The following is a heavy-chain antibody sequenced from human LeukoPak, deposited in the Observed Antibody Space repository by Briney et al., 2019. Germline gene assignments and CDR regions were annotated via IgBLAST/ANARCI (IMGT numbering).Heavy chain of an antibody. CDR3: ARPYYYDSSGYFEFNPSYYYGMDV. CDR2: IIPILGIA. J-gene: IGHJ6*02. D-gene: IGHD3-22*01. Sequence: GASVKVSCKASGGTFSSYAISWVRQAPGQGLEWMGRIIPILGIANYAQKSQGRVTITADKSTSTAYMELSSLRSEDTAVYYCARPYYYDSSGYFEFNPSYYYGMDVWGQGTTVTVSS. V-gene: IGHV1-69*04. CDR1: GGTFSSYA.